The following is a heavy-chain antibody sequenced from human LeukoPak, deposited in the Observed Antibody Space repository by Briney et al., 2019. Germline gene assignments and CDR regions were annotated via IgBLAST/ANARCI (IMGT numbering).Heavy chain of an antibody. J-gene: IGHJ4*02. CDR1: GGSISSYY. CDR3: ARVSTGWYSSSWNMYYFDY. V-gene: IGHV4-59*01. CDR2: IYYSGST. D-gene: IGHD6-13*01. Sequence: SETLSLTCTVSGGSISSYYWSWIRQPPGKGLEWIGYIYYSGSTNYNPSLKSRVTISVDTSKNQFSLKLSSVTAADTAVYYCARVSTGWYSSSWNMYYFDYWGQGTLVTVSS.